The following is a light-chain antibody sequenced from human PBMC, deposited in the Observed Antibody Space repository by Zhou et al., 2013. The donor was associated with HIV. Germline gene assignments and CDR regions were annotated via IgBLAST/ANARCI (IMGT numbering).Light chain of an antibody. CDR2: AAS. CDR1: QTIATY. Sequence: DVQMTQSPSSLSASVGDRVTISCRASQTIATYLNWYQQTPGKAPKFLISAASSLQSGVPLRFSGSGSGTHFTLTISNLQPEDFATYYCQHTFTTPITFGGGTRVEIK. CDR3: QHTFTTPIT. V-gene: IGKV1-39*01. J-gene: IGKJ4*01.